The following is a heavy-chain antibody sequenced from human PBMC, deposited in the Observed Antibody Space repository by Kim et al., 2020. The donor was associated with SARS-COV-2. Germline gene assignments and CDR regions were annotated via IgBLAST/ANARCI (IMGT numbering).Heavy chain of an antibody. V-gene: IGHV4-61*02. Sequence: SETLSLTCTVSGGSISSGSYYWSWIRQPAGKGLEWIGRIYTSGSTNYNPSLKSRVTISVDTSKNQFSLKLSSVTAADTAVYYCARNGGGGGRSITMVRGVMRNWFDPWGQGTLVTVSS. J-gene: IGHJ5*02. CDR3: ARNGGGGGRSITMVRGVMRNWFDP. CDR2: IYTSGST. CDR1: GGSISSGSYY. D-gene: IGHD3-10*01.